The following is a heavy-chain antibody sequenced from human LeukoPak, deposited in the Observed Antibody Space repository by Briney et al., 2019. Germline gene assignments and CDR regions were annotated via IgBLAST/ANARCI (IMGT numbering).Heavy chain of an antibody. CDR1: GYTLTELS. J-gene: IGHJ4*02. CDR2: FDPEHGET. Sequence: GASVKVSCKVSGYTLTELSVHWVRQAPGKGLEWMGGFDPEHGETIYAQKFQGRGTMTEDTSTDTAYMELSSLRSEDTALYYCATNLGGSSDCWGQGTLVTVSS. V-gene: IGHV1-24*01. CDR3: ATNLGGSSDC. D-gene: IGHD6-25*01.